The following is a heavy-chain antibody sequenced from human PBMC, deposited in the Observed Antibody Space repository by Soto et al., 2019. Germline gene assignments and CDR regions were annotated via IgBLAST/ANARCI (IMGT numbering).Heavy chain of an antibody. J-gene: IGHJ5*02. V-gene: IGHV3-23*01. CDR1: GFTFENFG. CDR2: ISGSGFNK. D-gene: IGHD2-15*01. Sequence: GGSLRLSCAASGFTFENFGMSWVCQAPGKGLEWISSISGSGFNKYYADSVKGRFTISRDNSKNTVYLELNNLRAEDTAVYHCAKNQGVELVPLATVDWFDPWGQGSVVTVSS. CDR3: AKNQGVELVPLATVDWFDP.